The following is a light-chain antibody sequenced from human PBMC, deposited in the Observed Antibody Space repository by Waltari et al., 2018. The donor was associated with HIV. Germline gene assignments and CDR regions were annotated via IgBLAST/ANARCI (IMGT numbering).Light chain of an antibody. CDR2: DVT. CDR3: CSYSGTYSYV. V-gene: IGLV2-11*01. CDR1: SSDFRFYTC. J-gene: IGLJ1*01. Sequence: QSALTQPRSVSGSPGQSVSISCTETSSDFRFYTCVSWYQQHPGNAPKLIIDDVTKRPSGVPDRFSASRSGNTASLTISGLQAEDEATYFCCSYSGTYSYVFGTGTEVSLI.